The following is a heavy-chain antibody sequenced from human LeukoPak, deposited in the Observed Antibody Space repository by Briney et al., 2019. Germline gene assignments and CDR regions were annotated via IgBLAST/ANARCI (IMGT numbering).Heavy chain of an antibody. CDR2: IYYSGSA. V-gene: IGHV4-30-4*01. CDR3: ARDRNYGDSTYDAFDI. CDR1: GDSFSSGDYY. J-gene: IGHJ3*02. Sequence: SQTLSLTCTVSGDSFSSGDYYWSWIRQPPGKGLEWIGYIYYSGSAYYNPSLKSRVTISVDTSKNQFSLKVSSVTAADTAVYYCARDRNYGDSTYDAFDIWGQGTMVTVSS. D-gene: IGHD4-17*01.